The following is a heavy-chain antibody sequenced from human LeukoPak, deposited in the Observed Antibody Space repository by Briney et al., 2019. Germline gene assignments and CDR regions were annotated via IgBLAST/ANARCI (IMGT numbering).Heavy chain of an antibody. CDR2: IYYSGST. D-gene: IGHD3-9*01. Sequence: SETLSLTCTVSGGSISSYYWSWIRQPPGKGLEWIGYIYYSGSTYYNPSLKSRVTISVDTSKNQFSLKLSSVTAADTAVYYCARDQYYDILTGPYGMDVWGQGTTVTVSS. J-gene: IGHJ6*02. CDR3: ARDQYYDILTGPYGMDV. CDR1: GGSISSYY. V-gene: IGHV4-59*12.